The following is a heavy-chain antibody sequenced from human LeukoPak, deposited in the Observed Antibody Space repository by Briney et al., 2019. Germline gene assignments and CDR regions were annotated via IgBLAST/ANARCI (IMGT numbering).Heavy chain of an antibody. CDR3: ARDWSWELRAFDI. D-gene: IGHD1-26*01. V-gene: IGHV1-18*01. CDR1: GYTFTSYG. CDR2: ISAYNGNT. J-gene: IGHJ3*02. Sequence: ASVKVSCKASGYTFTSYGISWVRQAPGQGLKRMGWISAYNGNTNYAQKLQGRVTMTTDASTSTAYMELRSLRSDDTAVYYCARDWSWELRAFDIWGQGTMVTVSS.